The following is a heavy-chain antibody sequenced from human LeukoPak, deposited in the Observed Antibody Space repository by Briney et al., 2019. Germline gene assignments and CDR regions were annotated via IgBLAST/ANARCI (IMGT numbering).Heavy chain of an antibody. CDR3: AREYDFWSGPTPPKYYGMDV. CDR1: GFTFSSYW. D-gene: IGHD3-3*01. CDR2: IKQDGSEK. V-gene: IGHV3-7*01. Sequence: PGGSLRLSCAASGFTFSSYWMSWVRQAPGKGLEWVANIKQDGSEKYYVDSVKGRFTISRDNAKNSLYLQMNSLRAEDTAVYYCAREYDFWSGPTPPKYYGMDVWGQGTTVTVSS. J-gene: IGHJ6*02.